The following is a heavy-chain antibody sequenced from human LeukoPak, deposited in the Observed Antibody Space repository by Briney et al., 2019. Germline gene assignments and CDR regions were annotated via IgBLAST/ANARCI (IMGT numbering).Heavy chain of an antibody. Sequence: GASVKVSGKASGYTFTSFDINWVRQATGQGLECMGWMDPKSGDTGYAQKFQGRITMTRSTSINTAYMELSSLRSEDTAVYYCAREFRVVAPTRGDDHWGQGTLVTVSS. D-gene: IGHD2-21*01. V-gene: IGHV1-8*01. CDR2: MDPKSGDT. CDR1: GYTFTSFD. CDR3: AREFRVVAPTRGDDH. J-gene: IGHJ4*02.